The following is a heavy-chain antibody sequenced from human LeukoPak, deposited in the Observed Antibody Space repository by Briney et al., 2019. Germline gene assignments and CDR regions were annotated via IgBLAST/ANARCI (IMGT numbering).Heavy chain of an antibody. Sequence: ASVKVSCKASGYTFTGYYMHWVRQAPGQGLEWMGWINPNSGGTNYAQKFQGRVTMTRDTSISTAYMELSRLRSDDTAVYYCARHTGDSSGYYLGYWAQGTLVTVSS. D-gene: IGHD3-22*01. CDR1: GYTFTGYY. V-gene: IGHV1-2*02. CDR2: INPNSGGT. J-gene: IGHJ4*02. CDR3: ARHTGDSSGYYLGY.